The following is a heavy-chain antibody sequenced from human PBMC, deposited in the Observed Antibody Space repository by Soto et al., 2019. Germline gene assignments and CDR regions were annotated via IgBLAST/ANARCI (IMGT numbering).Heavy chain of an antibody. D-gene: IGHD3-3*01. Sequence: PGGSLRLSCAASGFTFSSYSMNWVRQAPGKGLEWVSSISSSSSYIYYADSVKGRFTISRDNAKNSLYLQMNSLRTEDTAIYYCAKDAIFGVVIHKNYGLDVWGQGTAVTVSS. CDR1: GFTFSSYS. CDR3: AKDAIFGVVIHKNYGLDV. J-gene: IGHJ6*02. V-gene: IGHV3-21*01. CDR2: ISSSSSYI.